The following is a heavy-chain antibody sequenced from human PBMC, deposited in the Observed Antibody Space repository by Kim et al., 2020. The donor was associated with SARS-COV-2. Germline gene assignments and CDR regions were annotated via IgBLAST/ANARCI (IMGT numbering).Heavy chain of an antibody. V-gene: IGHV3-48*02. CDR1: GFTFSSYS. D-gene: IGHD3-3*01. J-gene: IGHJ4*02. Sequence: GGSLRLSCAASGFTFSSYSMNWVRQAPGKGLEWVSYISSSRSNIYYADSVKGRFTISRDNAKNSLYLQMNSLRDEDTAVYYCANDLRLWDFWRGYSGEDPGYWGQGTLVTVSS. CDR3: ANDLRLWDFWRGYSGEDPGY. CDR2: ISSSRSNI.